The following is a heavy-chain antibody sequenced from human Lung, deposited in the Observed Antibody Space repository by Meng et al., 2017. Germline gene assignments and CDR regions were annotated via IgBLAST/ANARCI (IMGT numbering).Heavy chain of an antibody. CDR3: ARGRRNEPLFDY. CDR1: GGSFSTHT. CDR2: LIAVFDKT. Sequence: QVQLVQSGAEVKKPGSSVKVACKPSGGSFSTHTFSWVRQAPGQGLEWMGGLIAVFDKTKAAPRFQDRVTFTADESTGTAYMELSSLTFDDTAVYFCARGRRNEPLFDYWGQGTLVTVSS. J-gene: IGHJ4*02. D-gene: IGHD1-14*01. V-gene: IGHV1-69*13.